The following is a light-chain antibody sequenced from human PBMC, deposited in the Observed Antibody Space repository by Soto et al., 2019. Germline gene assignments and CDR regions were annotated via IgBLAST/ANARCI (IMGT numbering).Light chain of an antibody. J-gene: IGLJ1*01. CDR1: SSNIGSNY. CDR2: RNN. V-gene: IGLV1-47*01. Sequence: QSALTQPPSASGTHGQSVSPTCSGSSSNIGSNYVYWYQQLPGTAPKLLIYRNNQRPSGVPDRFSGSKSGTSASLAISGLRSEDEADYYCAAWDDSLSGRVFGTGTKVTVL. CDR3: AAWDDSLSGRV.